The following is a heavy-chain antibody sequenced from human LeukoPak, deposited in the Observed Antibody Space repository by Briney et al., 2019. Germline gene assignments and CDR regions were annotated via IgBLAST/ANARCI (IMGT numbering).Heavy chain of an antibody. V-gene: IGHV1-18*01. D-gene: IGHD3-22*01. Sequence: ASVKVSCKASGYTFTSYGISWVRQAPGQGLEWMGWISAYNGNTNYAQKLQGRVTMTTDTSTSTAYMELRSLRSDDTAVYYCARDLWYYDSSGYFGYCGQGTLVTVSS. CDR1: GYTFTSYG. CDR2: ISAYNGNT. CDR3: ARDLWYYDSSGYFGY. J-gene: IGHJ4*02.